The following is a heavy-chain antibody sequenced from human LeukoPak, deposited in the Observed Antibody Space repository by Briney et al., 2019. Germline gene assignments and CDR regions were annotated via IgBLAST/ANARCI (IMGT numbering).Heavy chain of an antibody. CDR3: AKDPEGGDFWSGQYYFDY. V-gene: IGHV3-23*01. J-gene: IGHJ4*02. D-gene: IGHD3-3*01. CDR1: GFTFSSYA. CDR2: ISGSGGST. Sequence: GASLRLSCAASGFTFSSYAMSWVRQAPGKGLEWVSAISGSGGSTYYADSVKGRFTISRDNSKNTLYLQMNSLRAEDTAVYYCAKDPEGGDFWSGQYYFDYWGQGTLVTVSS.